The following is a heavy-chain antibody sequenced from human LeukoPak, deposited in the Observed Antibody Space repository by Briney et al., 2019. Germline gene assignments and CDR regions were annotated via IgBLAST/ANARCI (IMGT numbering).Heavy chain of an antibody. D-gene: IGHD3-3*02. J-gene: IGHJ4*02. CDR3: ARGAETGIKYDH. CDR2: IWYGGSNK. Sequence: GRSLRLSCAASGFTFSNYGMHWVRQAPGKGLEWVAVIWYGGSNKYYADSVKGRFVISRDDSKNTLYLEMNSLRADDTGVYHCARGAETGIKYDHWGQGTLVTVPS. CDR1: GFTFSNYG. V-gene: IGHV3-33*01.